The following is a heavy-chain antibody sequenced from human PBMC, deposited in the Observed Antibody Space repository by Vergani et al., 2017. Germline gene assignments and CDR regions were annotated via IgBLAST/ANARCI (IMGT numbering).Heavy chain of an antibody. D-gene: IGHD3-22*01. CDR1: GFTFSSYA. J-gene: IGHJ4*02. Sequence: EVRLLESGGGLVQPGGSLRLSCAASGFTFSSYAMSWVRQAPGKGLEWVSAISGSGGSTYYADSVKGRFTISRDNSKNTLYLQMNSLRAEDTAVYYCAKPPHYYDSSGYSVWGQGTLVTVSS. CDR3: AKPPHYYDSSGYSV. V-gene: IGHV3-23*01. CDR2: ISGSGGST.